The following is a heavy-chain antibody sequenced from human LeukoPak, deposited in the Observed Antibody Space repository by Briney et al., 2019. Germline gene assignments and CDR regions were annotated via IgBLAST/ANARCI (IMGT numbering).Heavy chain of an antibody. CDR1: GFTFSNAW. V-gene: IGHV3-15*07. J-gene: IGHJ6*02. D-gene: IGHD1-26*01. Sequence: PGGSLRLSCAASGFTFSNAWMNWVRQAPGKGLEWVGRIKSKTDGGTTDYAAPVKGRFTISRDDSKNTLYLQMNSLKTEDTAVYYCTTDLVGATVDSVRYYYGMDVWGQGTTVTVSS. CDR3: TTDLVGATVDSVRYYYGMDV. CDR2: IKSKTDGGTT.